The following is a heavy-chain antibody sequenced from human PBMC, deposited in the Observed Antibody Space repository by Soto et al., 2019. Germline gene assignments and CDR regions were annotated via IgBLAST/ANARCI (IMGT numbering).Heavy chain of an antibody. Sequence: PSETLSLTCTVSGGSISSSSYYWGWIRQPPGKGLEWIGSIYYSGSTYYNPSLKSRVTISVDTSKNQFSLKLSSVTAADTAVYYCARGDLQPAFGYHYFMDVWGKGTSVTVSS. V-gene: IGHV4-39*01. CDR2: IYYSGST. CDR3: ARGDLQPAFGYHYFMDV. J-gene: IGHJ6*03. CDR1: GGSISSSSYY. D-gene: IGHD2-21*01.